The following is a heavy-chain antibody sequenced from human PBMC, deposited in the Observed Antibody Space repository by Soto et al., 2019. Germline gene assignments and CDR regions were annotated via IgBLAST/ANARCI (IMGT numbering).Heavy chain of an antibody. J-gene: IGHJ4*02. D-gene: IGHD1-26*01. CDR2: IYYSGTT. Sequence: QVQLQESGPGLVKPSDTLSLTCAVSGYSISSSNWWGWIRQPPVKGLEWIGYIYYSGTTYYNPSLKRLVTMSVDTSKDQFSLKLTSVTAVDTAVYYCARREIQGPIDYWGQGTLVTVSS. V-gene: IGHV4-28*01. CDR1: GYSISSSNW. CDR3: ARREIQGPIDY.